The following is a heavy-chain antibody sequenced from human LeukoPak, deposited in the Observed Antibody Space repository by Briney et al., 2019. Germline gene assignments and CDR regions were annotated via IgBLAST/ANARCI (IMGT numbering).Heavy chain of an antibody. CDR1: GFTVSSNY. J-gene: IGHJ4*02. CDR2: IYSGGST. CDR3: ARDNVVVVAATLPRD. D-gene: IGHD2-15*01. V-gene: IGHV3-53*01. Sequence: GGSLRLSCAASGFTVSSNYMSWVRQAPGKGLEWVSVIYSGGSTYYADSVKGRFTISRDNSKNTLYLQMNSLRAEDTAVYYCARDNVVVVAATLPRDWGQGTLVTVSS.